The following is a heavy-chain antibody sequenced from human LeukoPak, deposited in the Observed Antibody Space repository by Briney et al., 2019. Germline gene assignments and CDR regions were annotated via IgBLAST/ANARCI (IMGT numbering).Heavy chain of an antibody. CDR3: ATETDDY. V-gene: IGHV3-33*01. Sequence: GRSLRLSCAASGFTFSSYGMHWVRQAPGKGLEWVAVIWYDGSNKYYADSVKGRFTISRDNSKNTVYLQMSSLRAEDTAVYYCATETDDYWGQGTLVTVSS. CDR1: GFTFSSYG. CDR2: IWYDGSNK. J-gene: IGHJ4*02. D-gene: IGHD2-21*02.